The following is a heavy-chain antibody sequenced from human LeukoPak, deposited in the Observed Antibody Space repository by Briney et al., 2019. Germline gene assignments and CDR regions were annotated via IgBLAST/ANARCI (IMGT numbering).Heavy chain of an antibody. CDR3: ARSRTSPVFDY. CDR1: GGSFSGYY. CDR2: INHSGST. D-gene: IGHD2-2*01. J-gene: IGHJ4*02. Sequence: SETLSLTCAVYGGSFSGYYWSWIRQPPGKGLEWIGEINHSGSTNYNPSLKSRVTISVDTSKNQFSLKLSSVTAADAAVYYCARSRTSPVFDYWGQGTLVTVSS. V-gene: IGHV4-34*01.